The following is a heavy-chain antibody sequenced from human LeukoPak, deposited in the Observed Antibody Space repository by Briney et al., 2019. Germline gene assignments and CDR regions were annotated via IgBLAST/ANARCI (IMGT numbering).Heavy chain of an antibody. D-gene: IGHD3-16*01. V-gene: IGHV4-59*01. CDR3: ARGRGYFDY. CDR1: GGSISSYY. J-gene: IGHJ4*02. CDR2: IYYTGST. Sequence: PSETLSLTCTVSGGSISSYYWSWIRQPPGKGLEWIGYIYYTGSTNHNPSLKSRVTISVDTSKNQFSLKLSSVTAADTALYYCARGRGYFDYWGQGTLVTVSS.